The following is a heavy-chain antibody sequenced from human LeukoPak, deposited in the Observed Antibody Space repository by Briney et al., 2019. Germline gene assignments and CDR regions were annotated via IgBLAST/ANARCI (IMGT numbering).Heavy chain of an antibody. CDR3: ACGKNYYYYYMDV. V-gene: IGHV3-11*04. Sequence: GGSLRLSCAASGFTFSDYYMSWIRQAPGKGLEWVSYISSSGSTIYYADSVKGRFTISRDNAKNSLYLQMNSLRAEDTAVYYCACGKNYYYYYMDVWGKGTTVTVSS. CDR1: GFTFSDYY. D-gene: IGHD1-26*01. CDR2: ISSSGSTI. J-gene: IGHJ6*03.